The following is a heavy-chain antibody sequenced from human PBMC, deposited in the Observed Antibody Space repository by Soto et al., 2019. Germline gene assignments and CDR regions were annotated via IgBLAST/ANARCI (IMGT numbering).Heavy chain of an antibody. CDR3: ARDRIAARRHARASAVSRTRGYYGMDV. V-gene: IGHV4-31*03. CDR2: IYYSGST. D-gene: IGHD6-6*01. CDR1: GGSISSGGDY. Sequence: NPSETLSLTCTVSGGSISSGGDYWSWVRQHPGKGLEWIGYIYYSGSTYYNPSLKSRVTISVDTSKNQFSLKLSSVTDADTAVYYCARDRIAARRHARASAVSRTRGYYGMDVWGQGTTVTVSS. J-gene: IGHJ6*02.